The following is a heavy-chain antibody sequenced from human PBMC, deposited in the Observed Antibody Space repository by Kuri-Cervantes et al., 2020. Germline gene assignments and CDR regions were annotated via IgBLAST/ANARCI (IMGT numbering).Heavy chain of an antibody. Sequence: GESLKTSCAASGITFSSYAMHWVRPAAGKGLEWMAVISYDGSNKYYADSVKGRFTISRDNSKNTLYLQMNSLRAEDTAVYYCARDLHTGGLYDILTGYYYYYHGMDVWGQGTTVTVSS. J-gene: IGHJ6*02. CDR2: ISYDGSNK. D-gene: IGHD3-9*01. CDR3: ARDLHTGGLYDILTGYYYYYHGMDV. V-gene: IGHV3-30-3*01. CDR1: GITFSSYA.